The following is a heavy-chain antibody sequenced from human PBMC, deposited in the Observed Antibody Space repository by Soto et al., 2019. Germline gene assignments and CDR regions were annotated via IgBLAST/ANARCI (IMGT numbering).Heavy chain of an antibody. D-gene: IGHD3-10*01. J-gene: IGHJ5*02. CDR3: ASDPSSLWFGELSVGFDP. CDR2: INPSGGFT. CDR1: GYSFTDWY. V-gene: IGHV1-46*01. Sequence: QVQLVQSGAEVKKPGASVKVSCKTSGYSFTDWYIHWVRQAPGQGLEWMGIINPSGGFTTYAQKFQGRVTMTRDTSTSTVYMELSSLRSEDTAVYYCASDPSSLWFGELSVGFDPWGQGTMVTVSS.